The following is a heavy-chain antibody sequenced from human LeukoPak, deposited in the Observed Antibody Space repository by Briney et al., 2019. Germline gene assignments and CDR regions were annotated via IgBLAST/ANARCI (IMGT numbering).Heavy chain of an antibody. Sequence: WASVKVSCKASGYTFTSYGISWVRQAPGQRLEWMGWINAGSGNTKYSQDFQGRVTITRDTSASIVYMELSSLRSEDMGLYYCARGTLVTVDQWGQGTLVTVSS. CDR1: GYTFTSYG. D-gene: IGHD2-21*02. CDR3: ARGTLVTVDQ. V-gene: IGHV1-3*03. CDR2: INAGSGNT. J-gene: IGHJ5*02.